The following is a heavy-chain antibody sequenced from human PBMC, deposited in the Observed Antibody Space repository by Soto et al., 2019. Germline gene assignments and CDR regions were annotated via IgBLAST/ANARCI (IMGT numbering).Heavy chain of an antibody. CDR2: IYYMGRT. J-gene: IGHJ4*02. CDR3: AKERSSGWSFDY. CDR1: DSISTYY. Sequence: SETLSLTCTVDSISTYYWNWIRQPPGKGLEWIGYIYYMGRTNYNSSLKSRVSMSIDTSKNQFSLKLSSVTAADTAVFYCAKERSSGWSFDYWGQGTLVTVSS. V-gene: IGHV4-59*01. D-gene: IGHD6-19*01.